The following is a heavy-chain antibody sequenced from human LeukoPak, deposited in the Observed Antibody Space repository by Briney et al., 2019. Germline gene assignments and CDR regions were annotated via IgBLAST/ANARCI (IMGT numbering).Heavy chain of an antibody. Sequence: GGSLRLSCVTSGFTFSNYWMHWVRQVPGKGLVWVSRIKGDGSSTSYADSVKGRFTISRDNAKNTLYLQMNSLRADDTAVYYCARLPGSYYDYWGQGTLVTVSS. CDR2: IKGDGSST. CDR3: ARLPGSYYDY. V-gene: IGHV3-74*01. D-gene: IGHD7-27*01. CDR1: GFTFSNYW. J-gene: IGHJ4*02.